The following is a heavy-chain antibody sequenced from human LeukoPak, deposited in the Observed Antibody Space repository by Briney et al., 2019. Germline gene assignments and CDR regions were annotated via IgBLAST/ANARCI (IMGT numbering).Heavy chain of an antibody. J-gene: IGHJ6*02. CDR3: ARDEGMDV. CDR1: GGSLSLYY. V-gene: IGHV4-59*01. CDR2: FYYGGNT. Sequence: SETLSLTCTVSGGSLSLYYGSWIRQPPGKGLEWVGFFYYGGNTYYNSSLKSRVTISVDMSKSQFSLKLSSVTAADTAVYYCARDEGMDVWGQGTTVTVSS.